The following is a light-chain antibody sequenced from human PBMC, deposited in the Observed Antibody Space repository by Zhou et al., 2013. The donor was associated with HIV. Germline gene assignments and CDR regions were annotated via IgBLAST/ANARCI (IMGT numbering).Light chain of an antibody. CDR3: QQSYSVPPT. J-gene: IGKJ2*01. Sequence: DIQMTQSPSSLSASVGARVTITCRASQSISTYVNWYEQKPGKAPKLLIYAASNLQSGVPSRFSGSGSGADFTLTINSLQPEDFATYFCQQSYSVPPTFGQGTKLEI. CDR1: QSISTY. CDR2: AAS. V-gene: IGKV1-39*01.